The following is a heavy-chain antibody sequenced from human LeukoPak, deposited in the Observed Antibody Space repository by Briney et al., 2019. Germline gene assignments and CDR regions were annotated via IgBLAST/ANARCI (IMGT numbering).Heavy chain of an antibody. J-gene: IGHJ4*02. V-gene: IGHV4-59*01. CDR1: GGSISSYY. CDR2: IYYSGST. Sequence: SETLSLTCTVSGGSISSYYWSWIRQPPGKGLEWIGYIYYSGSTNYNPSHKSRVTMSVDTSKNQFSLKLTSVTAADTAIYYCARYSSSGLDYWGQGTLVTVSS. CDR3: ARYSSSGLDY. D-gene: IGHD6-6*01.